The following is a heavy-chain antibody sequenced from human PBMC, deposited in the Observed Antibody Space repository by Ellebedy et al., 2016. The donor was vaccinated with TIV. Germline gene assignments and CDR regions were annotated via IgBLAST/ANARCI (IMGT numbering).Heavy chain of an antibody. J-gene: IGHJ3*02. CDR3: ARRVAGTAFDI. CDR2: IIPILGIA. Sequence: AASVKVSCKASGGTFSSYAISWVRQAPGQGLEWMGRIIPILGIANYAQKFQGRVTITADKSTSTAYMELSSLRSEDTAVYYCARRVAGTAFDIWGQGTMVTVSS. D-gene: IGHD6-19*01. CDR1: GGTFSSYA. V-gene: IGHV1-69*04.